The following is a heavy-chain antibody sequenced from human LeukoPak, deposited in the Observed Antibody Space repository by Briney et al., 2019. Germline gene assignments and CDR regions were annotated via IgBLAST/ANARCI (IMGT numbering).Heavy chain of an antibody. CDR1: GFTSSDYY. Sequence: NAGGSLRLSCAASGFTSSDYYMSWIRQAPGKGLEWLSYINIGGTNTHYADSVKGRFTISRDNAKKSLYLEMNNLRAEDTAVYYCATDGAGFDTWGQGVLVTVSS. CDR2: INIGGTNT. CDR3: ATDGAGFDT. V-gene: IGHV3-11*01. J-gene: IGHJ5*02.